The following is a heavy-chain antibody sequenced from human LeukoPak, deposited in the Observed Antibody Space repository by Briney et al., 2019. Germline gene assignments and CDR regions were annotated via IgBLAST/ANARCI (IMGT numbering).Heavy chain of an antibody. Sequence: SETLSLTCIVSGGSISSYYWSWIRQPPGKGLEWIGYIYYSGNTNHNPSLKSRVTISVDTSKNQFSLKLSSVTAADTAVYYCAKNNWGSGWYFDLWGRGTLVTVSS. CDR3: AKNNWGSGWYFDL. CDR1: GGSISSYY. D-gene: IGHD7-27*01. CDR2: IYYSGNT. J-gene: IGHJ2*01. V-gene: IGHV4-59*01.